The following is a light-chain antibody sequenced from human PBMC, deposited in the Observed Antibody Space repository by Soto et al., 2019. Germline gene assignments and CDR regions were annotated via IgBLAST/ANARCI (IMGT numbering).Light chain of an antibody. CDR3: QQYDNLPSIT. Sequence: DIQMTQSPSSLSASVGDRVTITCQASQDISNYLNWYQQKPGKAPKLLIYDAANLETGVPSRFSRSRSGTDFIFTISNMLHEDIATDYCQQYDNLPSITFGQGTRLEIK. CDR1: QDISNY. V-gene: IGKV1-33*01. J-gene: IGKJ5*01. CDR2: DAA.